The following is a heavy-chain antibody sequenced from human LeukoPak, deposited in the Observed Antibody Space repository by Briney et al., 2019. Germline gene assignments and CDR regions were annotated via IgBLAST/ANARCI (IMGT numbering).Heavy chain of an antibody. CDR2: IYYSGST. CDR3: ARTPLGDSSSWPYYFHY. CDR1: SGSITSYY. Sequence: SETLSLTCTVSSGSITSYYWSWIRQPPGKGLEWIGYIYYSGSTNYNPSLKSLVTISVDTSKKQFSLKLSSVTAADTAVYYCARTPLGDSSSWPYYFHYWGQGTLVTVSS. D-gene: IGHD6-13*01. J-gene: IGHJ4*02. V-gene: IGHV4-59*01.